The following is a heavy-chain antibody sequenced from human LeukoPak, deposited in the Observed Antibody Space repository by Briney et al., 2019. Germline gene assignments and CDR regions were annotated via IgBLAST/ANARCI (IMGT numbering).Heavy chain of an antibody. V-gene: IGHV4-31*03. CDR2: IYYSGST. J-gene: IGHJ3*02. CDR3: ARGVPGVLRFLEWAGAFDI. D-gene: IGHD3-3*01. CDR1: GGSISSGGYY. Sequence: TLSLTCTVSGGSISSGGYYWSWIRQHPGKGLEWIGYIYYSGSTYYNPSLKSRVTISVDTSKNQFSLKLSSVTAADTAVYYCARGVPGVLRFLEWAGAFDIWGQGTMVTVSS.